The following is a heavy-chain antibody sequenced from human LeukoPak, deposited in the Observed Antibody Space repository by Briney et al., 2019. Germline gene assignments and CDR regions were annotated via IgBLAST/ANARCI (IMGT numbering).Heavy chain of an antibody. Sequence: GGSLRLSCEASGFSFSGHSMNWVRQAPGKGLEWVSYISSGSETIYYADSVKGRFTISRDNSKNTLYLQMNSLRAEDTAVYYCARGGNYYGSGSYLNWFDPWGQGTLVTVSS. CDR1: GFSFSGHS. V-gene: IGHV3-48*01. D-gene: IGHD3-10*01. CDR2: ISSGSETI. J-gene: IGHJ5*02. CDR3: ARGGNYYGSGSYLNWFDP.